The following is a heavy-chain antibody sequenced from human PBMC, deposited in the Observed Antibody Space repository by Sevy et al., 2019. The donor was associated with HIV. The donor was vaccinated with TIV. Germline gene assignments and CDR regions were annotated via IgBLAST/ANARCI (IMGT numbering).Heavy chain of an antibody. CDR2: IWFDGSNK. J-gene: IGHJ4*02. CDR3: ARDLEFYDYGDYGPAFNPDY. D-gene: IGHD4-17*01. Sequence: GGSLRLSCAASGFTFSSYGMHWVRQAPGKGLEWLAVIWFDGSNKYYADSVKGRFTISRDIPKNTLHLQMNSLRAEDTAVYYCARDLEFYDYGDYGPAFNPDYWGRGTLVTVSS. V-gene: IGHV3-33*01. CDR1: GFTFSSYG.